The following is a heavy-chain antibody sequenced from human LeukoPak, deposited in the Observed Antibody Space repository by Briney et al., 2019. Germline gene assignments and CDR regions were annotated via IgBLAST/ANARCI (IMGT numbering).Heavy chain of an antibody. Sequence: PSETLSLTCIVSGGSISSGTYYWGWIRQPPGKGLEWIGSIYYSGSTYYNPSLKSRVTISVDTSKNQFSLKLSSVTAADTAVYYCARWGYSSGWYGFDYWGQGTLVTVSS. CDR1: GGSISSGTYY. J-gene: IGHJ4*02. CDR2: IYYSGST. CDR3: ARWGYSSGWYGFDY. D-gene: IGHD6-19*01. V-gene: IGHV4-39*07.